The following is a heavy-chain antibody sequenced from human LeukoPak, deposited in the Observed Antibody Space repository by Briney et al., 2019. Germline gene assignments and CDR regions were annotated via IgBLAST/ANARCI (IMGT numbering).Heavy chain of an antibody. CDR3: ARALAVAGTGGFDP. CDR2: INSDGSST. CDR1: GFTFSSYW. J-gene: IGHJ5*02. Sequence: RGSLRLSCAASGFTFSSYWMHWVRQAPGKGLVWVSRINSDGSSTSYADSVKGRFTISRDNAKNTLYLQMNSLRADDTAVYYCARALAVAGTGGFDPWGQGTLVTVSS. V-gene: IGHV3-74*01. D-gene: IGHD6-19*01.